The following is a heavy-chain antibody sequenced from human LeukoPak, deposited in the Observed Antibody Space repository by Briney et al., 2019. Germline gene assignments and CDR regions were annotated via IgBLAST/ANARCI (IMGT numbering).Heavy chain of an antibody. Sequence: PSETLSLTCTVSGGSISSYYWSWIRQPPGKGLEWIGYIYYTGSTNYNPSLKSRVTISVDTSKNQFSLELSSVTAADTAVYYCAKVGFGNTPHPIDYWGQGTLVTVSS. CDR2: IYYTGST. D-gene: IGHD4-23*01. CDR1: GGSISSYY. V-gene: IGHV4-59*01. J-gene: IGHJ4*02. CDR3: AKVGFGNTPHPIDY.